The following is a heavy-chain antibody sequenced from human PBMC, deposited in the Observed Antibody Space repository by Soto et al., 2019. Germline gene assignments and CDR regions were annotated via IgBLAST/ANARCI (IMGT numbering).Heavy chain of an antibody. CDR1: GGSIDNYEYY. Sequence: SETLSLTCTVSGGSIDNYEYYWTWIRQPPGKGLEWVGYIYYSGRTNYNPSLNSRLTISLDTSKNQLSLRLTSVSAADTAMYYCARDRSNSPDYFDFSGQGTLVTVSS. D-gene: IGHD6-6*01. V-gene: IGHV4-30-4*01. CDR2: IYYSGRT. CDR3: ARDRSNSPDYFDF. J-gene: IGHJ4*02.